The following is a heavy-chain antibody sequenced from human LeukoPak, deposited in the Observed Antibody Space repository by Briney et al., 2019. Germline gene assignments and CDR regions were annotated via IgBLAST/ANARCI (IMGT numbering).Heavy chain of an antibody. D-gene: IGHD2-15*01. CDR3: ARCSYSGGSCPDY. CDR2: ISSDGRDT. CDR1: GFTFNSHW. J-gene: IGHJ4*02. V-gene: IGHV3-74*01. Sequence: GGSLRLSCAASGFTFNSHWMHWVRQAPGKGLVWLSRISSDGRDTGYADSVKGRFTISRDNAKNTLYLQVNSLRAEDTAVYYCARCSYSGGSCPDYWGQGTLVTVSS.